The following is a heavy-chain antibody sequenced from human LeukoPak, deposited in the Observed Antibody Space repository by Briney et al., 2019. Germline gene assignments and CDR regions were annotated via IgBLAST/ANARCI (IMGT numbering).Heavy chain of an antibody. V-gene: IGHV4-59*01. CDR3: ARDTGGYYPLDV. D-gene: IGHD3-3*01. J-gene: IGHJ6*04. CDR1: GGSISSYY. CDR2: IYYSGST. Sequence: SETLSLTCTVSGGSISSYYWSWIRQPPGKELEWIGYIYYSGSTNYNPSLKSRVTISVDTSKNQFSLKLSSVTAADTAVYYCARDTGGYYPLDVWGKGTTVTISS.